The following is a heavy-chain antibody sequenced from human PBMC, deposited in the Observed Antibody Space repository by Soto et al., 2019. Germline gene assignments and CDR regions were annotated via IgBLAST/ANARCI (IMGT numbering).Heavy chain of an antibody. CDR3: AKDRGEDHLAVANTWHFDY. CDR2: ISYDGSNK. Sequence: GGSLRLSCAASGFTFSSYGMHWVRQAPGKGLEWVAVISYDGSNKYYADSVKGRFTISRDNSKNTLYLQMNSLRAEDTAVYYCAKDRGEDHLAVANTWHFDYWGQGTLVTVSS. CDR1: GFTFSSYG. V-gene: IGHV3-30*18. J-gene: IGHJ4*02. D-gene: IGHD6-19*01.